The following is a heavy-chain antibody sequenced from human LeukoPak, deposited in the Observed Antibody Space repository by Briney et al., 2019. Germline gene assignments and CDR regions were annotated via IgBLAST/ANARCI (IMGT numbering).Heavy chain of an antibody. CDR1: GFTLSNFW. CDR2: ISSSGSTI. V-gene: IGHV3-11*01. Sequence: AGGSLRLSCAASGFTLSNFWMHWVRQAPGKGLEWVSYISSSGSTIYYADSVKGRFTISRDNAKNSLYLQMNSLRAEDTAVYYCAREDYYDSSGSYDAFDIWGQGTMVTVSS. D-gene: IGHD3-22*01. CDR3: AREDYYDSSGSYDAFDI. J-gene: IGHJ3*02.